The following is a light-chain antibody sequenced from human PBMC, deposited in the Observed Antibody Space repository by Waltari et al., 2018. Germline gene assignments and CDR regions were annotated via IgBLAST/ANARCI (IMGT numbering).Light chain of an antibody. Sequence: IVLTQSPATLSLSPGERATLSCRASESVSRYLAWYQQKPGQAPRLLIYEASNRATGILARFSGSGSGTDFTLTISSLEPEDFAVYYCQHRSDWPLTFGGGTKVEIK. J-gene: IGKJ4*01. CDR3: QHRSDWPLT. V-gene: IGKV3-11*01. CDR1: ESVSRY. CDR2: EAS.